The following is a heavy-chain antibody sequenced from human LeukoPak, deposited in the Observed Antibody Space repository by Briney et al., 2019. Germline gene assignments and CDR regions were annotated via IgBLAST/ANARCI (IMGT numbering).Heavy chain of an antibody. D-gene: IGHD1-26*01. Sequence: GGSLRLSCAASGFTFSNYDMSWVRQAPGKGLEWVSTISASATNTYYADSVKGRFAISRDNSKNTLYVQMNSLRAEDTAVYYCARVGGSPYFDYWGQGSLVTVSS. CDR1: GFTFSNYD. CDR2: ISASATNT. V-gene: IGHV3-23*01. CDR3: ARVGGSPYFDY. J-gene: IGHJ4*02.